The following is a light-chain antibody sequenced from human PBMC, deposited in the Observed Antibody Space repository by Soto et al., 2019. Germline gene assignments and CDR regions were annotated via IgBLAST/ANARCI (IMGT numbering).Light chain of an antibody. V-gene: IGKV3-20*01. Sequence: EIVLTQSPGTLSLSPGERATLSCRASQSVSISYLAWYQQKPGQAPRLLIYGASSRATGIPDRFSGSGSGTDFTLTISRLEPEDFAVYYCQQYGSSFTFGPGTKVDIK. CDR1: QSVSISY. CDR3: QQYGSSFT. J-gene: IGKJ3*01. CDR2: GAS.